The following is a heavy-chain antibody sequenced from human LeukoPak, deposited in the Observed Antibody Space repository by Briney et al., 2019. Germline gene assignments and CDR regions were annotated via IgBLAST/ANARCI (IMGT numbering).Heavy chain of an antibody. Sequence: PSETLSLTCTVSGGSISSGDYYWSWVRQPPGRGLEWVGYIYYSGSTYYNPSLKSRVTISVDTSKNQFSLKLSSVTAADTAVYYCARGDSPAAIRPLVWFDPWGQGTLVTVSS. D-gene: IGHD2-2*02. CDR2: IYYSGST. V-gene: IGHV4-30-4*01. J-gene: IGHJ5*02. CDR3: ARGDSPAAIRPLVWFDP. CDR1: GGSISSGDYY.